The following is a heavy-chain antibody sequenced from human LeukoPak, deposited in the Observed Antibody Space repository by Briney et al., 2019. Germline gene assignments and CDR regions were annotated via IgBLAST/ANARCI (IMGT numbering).Heavy chain of an antibody. CDR1: GGTFSSYA. J-gene: IGHJ6*04. D-gene: IGHD2-15*01. V-gene: IGHV1-69*06. CDR2: IIPIFGTA. Sequence: GASVKVSCKASGGTFSSYAISWVRQAPGQGLEWMGGIIPIFGTANYAQKFQGRVTITADKSTSTAYMELSSLRSEDTAVYYCANLGDSPDYYYYGMDVWGKGTTVTVSS. CDR3: ANLGDSPDYYYYGMDV.